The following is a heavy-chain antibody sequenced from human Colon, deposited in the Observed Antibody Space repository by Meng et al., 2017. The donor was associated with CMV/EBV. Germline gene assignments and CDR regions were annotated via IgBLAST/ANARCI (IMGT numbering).Heavy chain of an antibody. V-gene: IGHV3-30*02. CDR1: GFTLSNYG. Sequence: GESLKISCAASGFTLSNYGMHWVRQAPGKGLEWVTFIRDNGENIYYADSVKGRFTVSRDNSRNTVFLQMNSLRVEDTAVYYCVKGSTPGGGYLAFWGQGTRVTVSS. CDR2: IRDNGENI. CDR3: VKGSTPGGGYLAF. J-gene: IGHJ4*02. D-gene: IGHD3-16*02.